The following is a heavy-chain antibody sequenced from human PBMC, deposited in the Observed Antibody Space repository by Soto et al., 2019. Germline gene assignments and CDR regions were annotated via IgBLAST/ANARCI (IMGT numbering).Heavy chain of an antibody. D-gene: IGHD6-13*01. V-gene: IGHV4-34*01. CDR3: AILIAAAGTSY. CDR1: GGSFSGYY. Sequence: SETLSLTCAVYGGSFSGYYWSWIRQPPGKGLEWIGEINHSGSTNYNPSLKGRVTISVDTSKNQFSLKLSSVTAADTAVYYCAILIAAAGTSYWGQGTLVTVSS. J-gene: IGHJ4*02. CDR2: INHSGST.